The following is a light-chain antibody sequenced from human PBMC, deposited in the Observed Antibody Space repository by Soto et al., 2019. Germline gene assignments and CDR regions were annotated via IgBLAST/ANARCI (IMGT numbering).Light chain of an antibody. V-gene: IGLV1-51*02. CDR2: ENN. J-gene: IGLJ1*01. Sequence: QSVLTQPPSVSAAPGQEVTISCSGSSSIIGNNYVSWYQQLPGTAPKLLIYENNKRPSGIPDRFSGSKSGTSATLGITGLQAGDEADYYCGTWDSSLSAYVFGTGTKVTVL. CDR3: GTWDSSLSAYV. CDR1: SSIIGNNY.